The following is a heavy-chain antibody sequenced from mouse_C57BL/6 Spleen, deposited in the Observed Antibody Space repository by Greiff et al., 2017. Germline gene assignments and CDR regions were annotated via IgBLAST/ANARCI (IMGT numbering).Heavy chain of an antibody. J-gene: IGHJ2*01. V-gene: IGHV1-55*01. Sequence: QVQLQQPGAELVKPGASVKMSCKVSGYTFPSYWITWVKQRPGQGLEWIGDLSPGSGSTNYNEKFKRKATRTVDTSSSTAYMQLSSLTSEDSAVYYCAREGLTGTFDYWGQGTTLTVSS. CDR1: GYTFPSYW. D-gene: IGHD4-1*01. CDR3: AREGLTGTFDY. CDR2: LSPGSGST.